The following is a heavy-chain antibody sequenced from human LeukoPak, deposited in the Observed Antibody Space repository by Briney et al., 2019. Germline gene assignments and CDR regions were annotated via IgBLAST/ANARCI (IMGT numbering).Heavy chain of an antibody. V-gene: IGHV3-66*01. CDR1: GFTVSSNY. CDR3: ARDSKGQDDSSGHLEYFQH. D-gene: IGHD3-22*01. Sequence: GGSLRLSCAASGFTVSSNYMSWVRQAPGKGLEWVSVIYSGGSTYYADSVKGRFTISRDNSKNTLYLQMNSLRAEDTAVYYCARDSKGQDDSSGHLEYFQHWGQGTLVTVSS. CDR2: IYSGGST. J-gene: IGHJ1*01.